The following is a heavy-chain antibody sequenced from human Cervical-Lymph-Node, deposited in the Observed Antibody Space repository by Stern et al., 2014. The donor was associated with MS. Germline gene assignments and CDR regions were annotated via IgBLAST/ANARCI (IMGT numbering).Heavy chain of an antibody. V-gene: IGHV4-4*08. J-gene: IGHJ4*02. CDR3: ARLSTAVDF. CDR1: GGSISSRY. CDR2: ISTRGHP. D-gene: IGHD2/OR15-2a*01. Sequence: DQLVESGPGLVKPSETLSLTCAVSGGSISSRYWGWIRQPPGKGLEWIGLISTRGHPKSTPSLKSRVPISLDTSKNQFSLKVPSVTAADTAVYYCARLSTAVDFWGQGTLVTVSS.